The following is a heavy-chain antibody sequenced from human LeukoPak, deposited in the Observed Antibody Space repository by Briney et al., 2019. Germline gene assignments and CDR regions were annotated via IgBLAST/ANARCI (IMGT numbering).Heavy chain of an antibody. V-gene: IGHV3-9*01. D-gene: IGHD6-13*01. CDR2: ISWNSGSI. Sequence: GRSLRLSCAASGFTFDDYAMHWVRQAPGKGLEWGSGISWNSGSIGYADSVKGRFTISRDNAKNSLYLQMNSLRAEDTALYYCANSIAAAGGYYYGMDVWGQGTTVTVSS. CDR1: GFTFDDYA. CDR3: ANSIAAAGGYYYGMDV. J-gene: IGHJ6*02.